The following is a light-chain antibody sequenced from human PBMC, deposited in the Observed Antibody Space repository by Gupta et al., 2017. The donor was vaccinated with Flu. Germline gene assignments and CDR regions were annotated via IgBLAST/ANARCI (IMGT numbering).Light chain of an antibody. CDR1: SGSIASNY. Sequence: TVTISCTRISGSIASNYVQWYQQRPGSSPTTVIYEDNQRPSGVPDRFSGSIDSSSNSASLTISGLKTEDEADYYCQSYDSSNRVFGGGTKLTVL. J-gene: IGLJ2*01. CDR3: QSYDSSNRV. CDR2: EDN. V-gene: IGLV6-57*01.